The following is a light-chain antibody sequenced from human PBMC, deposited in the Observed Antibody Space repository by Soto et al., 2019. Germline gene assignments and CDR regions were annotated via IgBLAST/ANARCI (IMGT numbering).Light chain of an antibody. CDR2: KAS. CDR3: QQYNDYSWT. Sequence: DIQMTQSPSTLSASVGVRVAITCRASQSISIWLAWYKQKPGKAPKLLIYKASSLESGVPSRFSGSGSGTEFTLTISSLQPDDFATYYCQQYNDYSWTFGQGTKVYIK. CDR1: QSISIW. V-gene: IGKV1-5*03. J-gene: IGKJ1*01.